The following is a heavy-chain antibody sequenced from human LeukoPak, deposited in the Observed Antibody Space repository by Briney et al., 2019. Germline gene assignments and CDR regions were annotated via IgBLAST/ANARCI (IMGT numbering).Heavy chain of an antibody. V-gene: IGHV3-23*01. CDR1: GFTFSDFA. CDR2: VGGGRANT. CDR3: AKDMVQRNAVSDPFDI. Sequence: GGSLRLSCLASGFTFSDFAMNWVRQAPGKGLEWVSHVGGGRANTYYADSVKGRFTISRDDSKSTLYLHLTSLRADDTAAYFCAKDMVQRNAVSDPFDIWGQGTMVTVSS. D-gene: IGHD3-10*01. J-gene: IGHJ3*02.